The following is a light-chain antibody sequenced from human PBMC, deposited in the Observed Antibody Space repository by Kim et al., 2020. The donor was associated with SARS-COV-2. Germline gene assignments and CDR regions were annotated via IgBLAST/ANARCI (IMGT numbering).Light chain of an antibody. CDR2: KAS. CDR3: QQYDRYSWT. J-gene: IGKJ1*01. V-gene: IGKV1-5*03. Sequence: DIQMTQSPSTLSASVGDRVTITCRASQSISSWLAWFQQKPGKAPKLLIYKASTLESGVPSRFSGGGSGTEFTLTISSLQPDDLATYYCQQYDRYSWTFGQGTKVDIK. CDR1: QSISSW.